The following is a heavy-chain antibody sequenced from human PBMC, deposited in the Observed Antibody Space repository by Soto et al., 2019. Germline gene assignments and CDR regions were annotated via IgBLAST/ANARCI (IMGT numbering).Heavy chain of an antibody. J-gene: IGHJ4*02. CDR1: GGSFSCHF. D-gene: IGHD2-21*01. V-gene: IGHV4-34*01. Sequence: SETLSLTCAVYGGSFSCHFWSWIRQPPGKGLEWIGEINHSGSTNFNPSLKSRVTISVDTSKNQFSLKVNSLTAADTAVYYCARGISXIVEVQRDAPDKYYFDSWGQGTVVTVSS. CDR3: ARGISXIVEVQRDAPDKYYFDS. CDR2: INHSGST.